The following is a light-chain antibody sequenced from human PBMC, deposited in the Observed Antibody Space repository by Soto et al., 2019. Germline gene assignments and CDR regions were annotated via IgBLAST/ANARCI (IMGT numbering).Light chain of an antibody. J-gene: IGKJ1*01. CDR3: QQYGRSRT. CDR2: GAS. Sequence: EIVRTQSPGTLSLSPGERATLSCRASQSVSSSYLAWYQQKPGQAPRLLIYGASTRASDIPARFSGSGSVTEFALTISSLQSEDFAVYYCQQYGRSRTFGQGTKVDIK. CDR1: QSVSSSY. V-gene: IGKV3-20*01.